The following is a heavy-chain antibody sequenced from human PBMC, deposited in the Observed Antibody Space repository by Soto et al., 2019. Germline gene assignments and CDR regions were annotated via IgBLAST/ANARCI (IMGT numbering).Heavy chain of an antibody. D-gene: IGHD3-10*01. CDR1: GDTFSFYS. V-gene: IGHV1-69*02. CDR3: ASSYGSGYRAFDY. CDR2: INPILSMS. J-gene: IGHJ4*02. Sequence: QVQLVQSGAEVKKPGSSVRVSCKASGDTFSFYSINWVRQAPGLGLEWMGRINPILSMSNYAQRFQGRVTVTADKSTSTAYMVLSSLRSEDTAMYYCASSYGSGYRAFDYWGQGALVTVSS.